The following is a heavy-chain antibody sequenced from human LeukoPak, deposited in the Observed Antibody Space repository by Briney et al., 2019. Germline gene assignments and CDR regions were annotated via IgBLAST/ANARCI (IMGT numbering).Heavy chain of an antibody. CDR2: VKPDGSEE. V-gene: IGHV3-7*01. CDR3: VTGGHYSGS. J-gene: IGHJ5*02. Sequence: PGGSLRLSCAASGLTFSSHWMSWVRQAPGKGLEWVASVKPDGSEENYVDSVKGRFTIFRDNAKNSAYLQMYSLRAEDTALYYCVTGGHYSGSWGQGSLVTVPS. D-gene: IGHD3-3*01. CDR1: GLTFSSHW.